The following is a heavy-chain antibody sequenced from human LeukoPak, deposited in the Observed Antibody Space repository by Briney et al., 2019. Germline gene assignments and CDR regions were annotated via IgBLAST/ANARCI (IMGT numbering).Heavy chain of an antibody. D-gene: IGHD3-10*01. CDR3: ARAYYYGSGSYFEESNWFDP. V-gene: IGHV4-59*01. CDR1: GGSISSYY. CDR2: IYYSGST. J-gene: IGHJ5*02. Sequence: SETLSLTCTVSGGSISSYYWSWIRQPPGKGLEWIGYIYYSGSTNYNPSLKSRVTTSVDTSKNQFSLKLSSVTAADTAVYYCARAYYYGSGSYFEESNWFDPWGQGTLVTVSS.